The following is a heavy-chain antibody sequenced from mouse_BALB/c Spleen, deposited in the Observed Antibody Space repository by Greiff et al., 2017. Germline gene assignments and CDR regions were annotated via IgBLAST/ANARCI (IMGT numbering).Heavy chain of an antibody. V-gene: IGHV1S81*02. J-gene: IGHJ4*01. CDR3: AKRRYGNYLPYAMDY. CDR1: GYTFTSYW. D-gene: IGHD2-10*02. CDR2: INPSNGRT. Sequence: QVQLHQPGAELVKPGASVKLSCKASGYTFTSYWMHWVKQRPGQGLEWIGEINPSNGRTNYNEKFKSKATLTTDKASSTAYMQLSRLTSEDSAVYFCAKRRYGNYLPYAMDYWGQGTSVTVSS.